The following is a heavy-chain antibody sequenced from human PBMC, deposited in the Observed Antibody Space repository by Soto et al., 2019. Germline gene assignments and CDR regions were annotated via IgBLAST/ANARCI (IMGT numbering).Heavy chain of an antibody. D-gene: IGHD2-2*01. J-gene: IGHJ6*03. CDR1: GGTFSSYT. Sequence: ASVKVSCKASGGTFSSYTISWVRQAPGQGLEWMGRIIPILGIANYAQKFQGRVTITADKSTSTAYMELSSLRSEDTAVYYCAICSSTRCYGGSIGYYYMDLWGKGTTVTVSS. V-gene: IGHV1-69*02. CDR2: IIPILGIA. CDR3: AICSSTRCYGGSIGYYYMDL.